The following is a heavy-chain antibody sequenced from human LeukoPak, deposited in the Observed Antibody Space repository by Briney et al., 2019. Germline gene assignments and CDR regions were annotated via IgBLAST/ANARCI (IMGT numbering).Heavy chain of an antibody. CDR3: ARNGLGYFDY. Sequence: ASVKVSCKASGYTFTGYYMHWVRQAPGQGLEWMGWINTNTGNPTYAQGFIGRFVFSLDTSVSTAYLQISSLKAEDTAVYYCARNGLGYFDYWGQGTLVTVSS. CDR2: INTNTGNP. D-gene: IGHD6-19*01. J-gene: IGHJ4*02. V-gene: IGHV7-4-1*02. CDR1: GYTFTGYY.